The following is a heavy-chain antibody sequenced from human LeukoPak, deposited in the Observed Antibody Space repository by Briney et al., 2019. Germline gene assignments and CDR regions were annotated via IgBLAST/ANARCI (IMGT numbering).Heavy chain of an antibody. D-gene: IGHD2-15*01. V-gene: IGHV3-23*01. J-gene: IGHJ4*02. CDR3: AKDLGYCSGGSCY. CDR2: ISGSGGST. Sequence: PGGSPRLSCAASGFTFSSYAMSWVRQAPGKGLEWVSAISGSGGSTYYADSVKGRFTISRDNSKNTLYLQMNSLRAEDTAVYYCAKDLGYCSGGSCYWGQGTLVTVSS. CDR1: GFTFSSYA.